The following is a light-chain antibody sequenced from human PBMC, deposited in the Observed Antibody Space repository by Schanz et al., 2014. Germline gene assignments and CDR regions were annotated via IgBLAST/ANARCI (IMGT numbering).Light chain of an antibody. J-gene: IGKJ1*01. Sequence: EIVLTQSPGTLSLSPGERATLSCRASQSVSSNLAWYQQKPGQAPRLLIYGASTRATGIPARFSGSGSGTEFTLTISSLQSEDFATYYCQQSYSTPRTFGQGTKVEIK. CDR1: QSVSSN. V-gene: IGKV3-15*01. CDR3: QQSYSTPRT. CDR2: GAS.